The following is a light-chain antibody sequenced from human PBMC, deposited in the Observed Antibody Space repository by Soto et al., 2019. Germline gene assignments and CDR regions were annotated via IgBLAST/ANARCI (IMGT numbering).Light chain of an antibody. CDR2: GAS. J-gene: IGKJ2*01. V-gene: IGKV3-20*01. Sequence: EIVLTQYPGTLSLSPGQRATLSCRASQSVSSSYLAWYQQKPGQAPSLLIYGASSRATGIPDRFSGSGSGTDFALTISRLESEDLAVYYRQQYRSSPMSTFGQGNKVEIQ. CDR3: QQYRSSPMST. CDR1: QSVSSSY.